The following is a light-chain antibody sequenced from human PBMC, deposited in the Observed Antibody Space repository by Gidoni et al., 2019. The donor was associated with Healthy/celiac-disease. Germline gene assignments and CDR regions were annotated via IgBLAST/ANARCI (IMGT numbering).Light chain of an antibody. CDR2: EVS. V-gene: IGLV2-14*01. J-gene: IGLJ3*02. Sequence: QSALTQPASVSGSPGQSITISCTGTSSVVGGYNYVSWYQQHPGKAPKLMIYEVSNRPSGVSNRFSGSKSGNTASLTISGLQAEDEADYYCSSYTSSSTDWVFGGGTKLTVL. CDR3: SSYTSSSTDWV. CDR1: SSVVGGYNY.